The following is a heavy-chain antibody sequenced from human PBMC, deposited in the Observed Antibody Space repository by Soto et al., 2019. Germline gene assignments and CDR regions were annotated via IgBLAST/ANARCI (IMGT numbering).Heavy chain of an antibody. V-gene: IGHV3-33*01. CDR2: IWYDGSNK. Sequence: PGGSLRLSCAASGFTFSSYGMHWVRQAPGKGLEWVAVIWYDGSNKYYADSVKGRFTISRDNSKNTLYLQMNGLRAEDTAVYYCARDPFPYSSSLLGYWGQGTLVTVSS. CDR3: ARDPFPYSSSLLGY. J-gene: IGHJ4*02. D-gene: IGHD6-6*01. CDR1: GFTFSSYG.